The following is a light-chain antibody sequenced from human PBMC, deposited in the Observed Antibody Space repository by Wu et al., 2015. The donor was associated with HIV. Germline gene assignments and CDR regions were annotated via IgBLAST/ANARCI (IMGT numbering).Light chain of an antibody. CDR1: QSVSNKY. CDR3: QQYNNWPPAKGT. Sequence: EIVLTQSPGTLSLSPGERATLSCRASQSVSNKYLAWFQQKPGQAPRLLIYGASSRATGIPDRFSGSGSGTDFTLTISSMQSEDFAIYFCQQYNNWPPAKGTFGQGTKVEIK. J-gene: IGKJ1*01. CDR2: GAS. V-gene: IGKV3-20*01.